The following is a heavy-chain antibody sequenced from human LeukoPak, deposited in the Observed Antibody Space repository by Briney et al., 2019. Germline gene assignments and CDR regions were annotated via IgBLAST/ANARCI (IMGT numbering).Heavy chain of an antibody. CDR2: ISYDGSNR. D-gene: IGHD6-19*01. J-gene: IGHJ5*02. CDR3: AKGRLSSGWPHNWFDP. CDR1: AFTFRSYD. V-gene: IGHV3-30*18. Sequence: GGSLRLSCAASAFTFRSYDMHWVRQAPGKGLEWVAVISYDGSNRYYADSMKGRFTISRDNSKNTLSLQLNSLRPEDTAVYYCAKGRLSSGWPHNWFDPWGQGTLVTVSS.